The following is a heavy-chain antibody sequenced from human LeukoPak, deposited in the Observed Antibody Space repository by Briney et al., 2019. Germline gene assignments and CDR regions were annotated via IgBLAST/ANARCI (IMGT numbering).Heavy chain of an antibody. J-gene: IGHJ2*01. Sequence: SETLSLTCTVSGGSISSSSYYWGWIRQPPGKGLEWIGSIYYSGSTYYNPSLKSRVTISVDTSKSQFSLNLRSVTAADTAVYFCARFRPNLITSNWYGRGYFDLWGRGTLVTVSS. V-gene: IGHV4-39*07. D-gene: IGHD6-13*01. CDR3: ARFRPNLITSNWYGRGYFDL. CDR2: IYYSGST. CDR1: GGSISSSSYY.